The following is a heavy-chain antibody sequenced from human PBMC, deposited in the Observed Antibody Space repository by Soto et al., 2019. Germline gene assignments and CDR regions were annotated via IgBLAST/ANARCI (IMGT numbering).Heavy chain of an antibody. CDR2: IIPIFDTA. D-gene: IGHD2-2*01. CDR3: ARHDCISSSCYYYYYYGMDV. V-gene: IGHV1-69*12. J-gene: IGHJ6*02. CDR1: GGTFSNYA. Sequence: QVHLVQSGAEVKKPGSSVKVSCKASGGTFSNYAISWVRQAPGQGLEWMGGIIPIFDTANYAQKFQGRVTITADESTSTAYMELISLRSDDTAVYYCARHDCISSSCYYYYYYGMDVWGQGTTVTVSS.